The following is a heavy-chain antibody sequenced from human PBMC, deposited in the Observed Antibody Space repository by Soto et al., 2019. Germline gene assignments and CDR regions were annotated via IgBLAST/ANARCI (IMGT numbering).Heavy chain of an antibody. CDR2: IYYSGST. D-gene: IGHD2-21*02. J-gene: IGHJ4*02. V-gene: IGHV4-39*01. CDR1: GGSISGSIYC. CDR3: ARGGLVVTAIPQIYYFDY. Sequence: SETLSLTCTVAGGSISGSIYCWGWIRQPPGKGLEWIGSIYYSGSTYYNPSLKSRVTISVDTSKNQFSLKLSSVTAADTAVYYCARGGLVVTAIPQIYYFDYWGQGTLVTVSS.